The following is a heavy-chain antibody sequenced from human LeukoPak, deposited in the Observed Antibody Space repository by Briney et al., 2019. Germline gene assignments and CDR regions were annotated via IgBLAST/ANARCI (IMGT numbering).Heavy chain of an antibody. CDR1: GGSFSGYY. CDR2: INHSGST. D-gene: IGHD1-26*01. CDR3: ASRIVGATCFDY. V-gene: IGHV4-34*01. J-gene: IGHJ4*02. Sequence: SETLSLTCAVYGGSFSGYYWSWIRQPPGKGLEWIGEINHSGSTNYNPSLKSRVTISVDTSKNQFSLKLSSVTAADTAVYYCASRIVGATCFDYWGQGTLVTVTS.